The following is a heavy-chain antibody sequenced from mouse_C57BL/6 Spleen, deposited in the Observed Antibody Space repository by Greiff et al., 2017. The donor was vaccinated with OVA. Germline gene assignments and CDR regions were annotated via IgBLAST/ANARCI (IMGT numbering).Heavy chain of an antibody. CDR3: ARGYDEGDYYAMDY. V-gene: IGHV1-82*01. Sequence: VQLQQSGPELVKPGASVKISCKASGYAFSSSWMNWVKQRPGKGLEWIGRIYPGDGDTNYNGKFKGKATLTADKSSSTAYMQLSSLTSEDSAVYFCARGYDEGDYYAMDYWGQGTSVTVSS. CDR1: GYAFSSSW. D-gene: IGHD2-2*01. J-gene: IGHJ4*01. CDR2: IYPGDGDT.